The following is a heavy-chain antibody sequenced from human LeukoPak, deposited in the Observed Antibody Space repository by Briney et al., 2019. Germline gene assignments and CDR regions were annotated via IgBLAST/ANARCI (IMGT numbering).Heavy chain of an antibody. J-gene: IGHJ3*02. Sequence: SVKVSCKASGGTFGSYAISWVRQAPGQGLEWMGGIIPIFGTTNYAQNFQGRATITADESTSTAHMELSSLRSEDTAVYYCVKGDGELLLRSAFDIWGQGTMVTVPS. V-gene: IGHV1-69*01. CDR3: VKGDGELLLRSAFDI. CDR1: GGTFGSYA. D-gene: IGHD1-26*01. CDR2: IIPIFGTT.